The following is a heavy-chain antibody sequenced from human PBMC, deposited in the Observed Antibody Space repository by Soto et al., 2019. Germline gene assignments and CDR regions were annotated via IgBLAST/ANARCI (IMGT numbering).Heavy chain of an antibody. CDR3: AREEGYCGGGSCNRGAFDL. V-gene: IGHV3-21*01. J-gene: IGHJ3*01. Sequence: EEQLVESGGGLVKPGGSTRLSCAASGPTFSGYSFLWVRQAPGRGLEWVSFISNGDNHVFYADSVKGRFTISRDNANKLVYLQMNSLRAEDTAVYYCAREEGYCGGGSCNRGAFDLWCQGTMVTVSS. CDR2: ISNGDNHV. D-gene: IGHD2-15*01. CDR1: GPTFSGYS.